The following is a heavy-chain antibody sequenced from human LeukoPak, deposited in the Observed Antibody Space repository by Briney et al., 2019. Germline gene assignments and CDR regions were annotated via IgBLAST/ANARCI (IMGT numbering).Heavy chain of an antibody. V-gene: IGHV3-7*05. CDR1: GFAFSTYW. J-gene: IGHJ3*02. CDR2: INQDGSDK. D-gene: IGHD6-19*01. CDR3: ARVVAGRFDI. Sequence: TGGSLRLSCAASGFAFSTYWMTWVRQAPGRGLEWVANINQDGSDKYFVDSVKGRFTISRDNAKNSLYLQMNSLRDEDTAVCYCARVVAGRFDIWGQGTMVTVSS.